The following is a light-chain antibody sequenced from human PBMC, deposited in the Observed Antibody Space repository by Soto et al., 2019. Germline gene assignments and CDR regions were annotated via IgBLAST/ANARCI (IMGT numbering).Light chain of an antibody. J-gene: IGKJ4*01. CDR1: QSVSSTY. Sequence: EIVLTQSPGTLSLSPGERATLSCRASQSVSSTYFAWYQQKPGQALRLLIYGAASRATGIPDRFSGSGSGTDFTLTINRLEPEDFAVYYCQQYGSSPILAFGGGTKVEI. CDR2: GAA. V-gene: IGKV3-20*01. CDR3: QQYGSSPILA.